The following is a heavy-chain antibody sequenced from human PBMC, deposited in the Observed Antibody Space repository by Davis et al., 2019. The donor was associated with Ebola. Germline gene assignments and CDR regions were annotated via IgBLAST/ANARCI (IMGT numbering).Heavy chain of an antibody. CDR3: ARLRSITRLTSFYY. Sequence: GESLKISCKGDADTFTSQWIGWVRHMPGKGLECMGIIYPGDSETRYSPSFQGQVTISADKSITTAYLQWSSLKASDTAMYYCARLRSITRLTSFYYWGQGTLVTVSS. J-gene: IGHJ4*02. V-gene: IGHV5-51*01. D-gene: IGHD3-10*01. CDR1: ADTFTSQW. CDR2: IYPGDSET.